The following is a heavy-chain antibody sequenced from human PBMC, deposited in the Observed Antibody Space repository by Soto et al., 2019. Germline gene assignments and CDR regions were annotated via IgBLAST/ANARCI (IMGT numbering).Heavy chain of an antibody. CDR2: ISYDGSNK. V-gene: IGHV3-30*18. CDR3: AKREDYYDSSGYYSVFDY. CDR1: GFTFSSYG. J-gene: IGHJ4*02. Sequence: QVQLVESGGGVVQPGRSLRLSCAASGFTFSSYGMHWVRQAPGKGLEWVAVISYDGSNKYYADSVKGRFTISRDNSKYTLYLQMNSLRAEDTAVYYCAKREDYYDSSGYYSVFDYWGQGTLVTVSS. D-gene: IGHD3-22*01.